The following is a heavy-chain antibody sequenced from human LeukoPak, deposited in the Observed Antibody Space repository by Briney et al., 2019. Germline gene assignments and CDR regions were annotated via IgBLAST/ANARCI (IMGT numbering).Heavy chain of an antibody. CDR1: GFTFSSYS. CDR3: ASSGYDYAYYFDY. D-gene: IGHD5-12*01. J-gene: IGHJ4*02. V-gene: IGHV3-21*01. Sequence: PGGSLRLSCAASGFTFSSYSMNWVRQAPGKGLEWVSSISSSSSYIYYADSVKGRFTISRDNAKNSLCLQMNSLRAEDTAVYYCASSGYDYAYYFDYWGQGTLVTVSS. CDR2: ISSSSSYI.